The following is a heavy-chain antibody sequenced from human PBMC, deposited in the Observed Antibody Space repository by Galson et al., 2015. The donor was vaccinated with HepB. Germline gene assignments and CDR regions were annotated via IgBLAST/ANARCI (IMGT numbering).Heavy chain of an antibody. CDR3: SPTLNLNWFDS. J-gene: IGHJ5*01. CDR1: GYTFTSYA. Sequence: SVKVSCKASGYTFTSYAISWVCQAHGQGLEEMGLVNTNTGNLTYAQGFTGRFVFSMDTSVSMAYLHISSLKAEDTCKRPQSPTLNLNWFDSWGQGTLVTVSS. V-gene: IGHV7-4-1*04. CDR2: VNTNTGNL.